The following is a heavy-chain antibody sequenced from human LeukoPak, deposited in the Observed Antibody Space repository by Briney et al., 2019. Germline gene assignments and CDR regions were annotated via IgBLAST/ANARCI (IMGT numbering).Heavy chain of an antibody. CDR2: INTDGSST. CDR1: GFNFTNYW. J-gene: IGHJ4*02. CDR3: ARDPGAYFDY. D-gene: IGHD3-16*01. V-gene: IGHV3-74*01. Sequence: GGSLRLSCAAAGFNFTNYWMRWVRQAPGKGLVWVSHINTDGSSTNYADSVKGRFTISRDNAKNTLYLQMNSLRAEDTAVYYCARDPGAYFDYWGQGTPVTVSS.